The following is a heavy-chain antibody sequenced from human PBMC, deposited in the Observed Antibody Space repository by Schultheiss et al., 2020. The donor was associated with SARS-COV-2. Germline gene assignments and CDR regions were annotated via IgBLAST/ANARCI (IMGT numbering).Heavy chain of an antibody. J-gene: IGHJ4*02. CDR1: GFTFGDYG. CDR2: ISGSGGST. CDR3: ARYIISFGGILVSGFDY. Sequence: GGSLRLSCTASGFTFGDYGLSWVRQAPGKGLEWVSAISGSGGSTYADSVKGRFTISRDNAKNSLYLQMNSLRAEDTAVYYCARYIISFGGILVSGFDYWGQGTLVTVSS. V-gene: IGHV3-23*01. D-gene: IGHD3-16*02.